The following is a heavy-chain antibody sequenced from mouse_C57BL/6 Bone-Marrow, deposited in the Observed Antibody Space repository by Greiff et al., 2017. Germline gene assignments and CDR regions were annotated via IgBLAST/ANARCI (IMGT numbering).Heavy chain of an antibody. V-gene: IGHV1-52*01. Sequence: VKLQQPGAELVRPGSSVKLSCKASGYTFTSYWMHWVKQRPIQGLEWIGNIDPSDSETHYNQKFKDKATLTVDKSSSTAYMQLSSLTSEDSAVYYCAREGLGAMDYWGQGTSVTVSS. CDR1: GYTFTSYW. CDR2: IDPSDSET. CDR3: AREGLGAMDY. D-gene: IGHD2-4*01. J-gene: IGHJ4*01.